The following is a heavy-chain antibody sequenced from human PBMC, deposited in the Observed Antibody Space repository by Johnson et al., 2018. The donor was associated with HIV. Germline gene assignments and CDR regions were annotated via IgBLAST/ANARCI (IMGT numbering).Heavy chain of an antibody. CDR3: ARDRVPAAIGLAYRGAFDI. CDR2: ISYDGSNK. J-gene: IGHJ3*02. D-gene: IGHD2-2*02. V-gene: IGHV3-30-3*01. Sequence: QEQLVESGGGVVQPGRSLRLSCAASGFTFSSYAMHWVRQAPGKGLEWVAVISYDGSNKYYADSVKGRFTISSDNSKNTLYLQMNSLRAEDTAGYYCARDRVPAAIGLAYRGAFDIWGQGTMVTVS. CDR1: GFTFSSYA.